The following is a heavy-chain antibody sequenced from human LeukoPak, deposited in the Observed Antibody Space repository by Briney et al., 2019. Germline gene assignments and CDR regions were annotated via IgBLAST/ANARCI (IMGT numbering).Heavy chain of an antibody. CDR2: ISKDGTNT. V-gene: IGHV3-30*04. J-gene: IGHJ2*01. CDR3: ARGGFHESGGYYFSRDWYFDV. Sequence: GGSLRLSCEGSAFFFNSYSMHWVRQAPGKGLQWVAVISKDGTNTFYADSVKGRFSLARDNSKNTVYLRMNSLRPEDTSVYFCARGGFHESGGYYFSRDWYFDVWGRGTLVTVSS. D-gene: IGHD3-22*01. CDR1: AFFFNSYS.